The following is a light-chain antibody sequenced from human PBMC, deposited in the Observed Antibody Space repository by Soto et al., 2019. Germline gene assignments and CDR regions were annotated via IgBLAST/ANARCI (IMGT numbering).Light chain of an antibody. Sequence: SVLTQPASVYGSPGQSITISCTGTSSDVGAYDYVSWYQQHPDKAPKLMIYEVSNRPSGVSNRFSGSKSVNTATLTISGLQAEDEADYYCSSYTSSSTRVFGTGTKVTVL. CDR1: SSDVGAYDY. CDR3: SSYTSSSTRV. CDR2: EVS. J-gene: IGLJ1*01. V-gene: IGLV2-14*03.